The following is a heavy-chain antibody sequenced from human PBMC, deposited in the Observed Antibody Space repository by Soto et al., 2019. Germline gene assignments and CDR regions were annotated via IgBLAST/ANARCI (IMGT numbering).Heavy chain of an antibody. CDR1: GGSISSSNW. Sequence: QVQLQESGPGLVKPSETLSLTCAVSGGSISSSNWWTWVRHPPGKGLEWIGEISHSGTTYYNPSLNSRVDISIDRSKNQFSLKLSSVTAADTAVYYCARVRAGCSATSCYLDPWGQGTLFTVSS. CDR3: ARVRAGCSATSCYLDP. D-gene: IGHD2-2*01. CDR2: ISHSGTT. J-gene: IGHJ5*02. V-gene: IGHV4-4*02.